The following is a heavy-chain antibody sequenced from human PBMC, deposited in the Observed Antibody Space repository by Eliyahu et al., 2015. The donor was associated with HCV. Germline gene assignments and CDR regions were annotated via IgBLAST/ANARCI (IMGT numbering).Heavy chain of an antibody. CDR1: XFTFDDXA. J-gene: IGHJ3*02. CDR2: ISWNSGSI. CDR3: AKDIQPRVLLWFGEPTDAFDI. D-gene: IGHD3-10*01. V-gene: IGHV3-9*01. Sequence: EVQLVESGGGLVQPGXSLRLSCAASXFTFDDXAXXWVRQAPGKGLEWVSGISWNSGSIGYADSVKGRFTISRDNAKXSLYLQMNSLRAEDTALYYCAKDIQPRVLLWFGEPTDAFDIWGQGTMVTVSS.